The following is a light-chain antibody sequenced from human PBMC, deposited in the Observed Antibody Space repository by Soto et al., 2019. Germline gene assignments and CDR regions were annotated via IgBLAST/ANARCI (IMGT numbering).Light chain of an antibody. CDR2: GAS. Sequence: EIVMTQSPATLSVSPGERVTLSCRASQSVGRNLAWYQQKPGQGPRLLIYGASTSATGIASRFSGSGSGTEFTLTISSLRSEDFAVYHCQQYKNWPPYTFGQGTKLEIK. CDR1: QSVGRN. V-gene: IGKV3-15*01. J-gene: IGKJ2*01. CDR3: QQYKNWPPYT.